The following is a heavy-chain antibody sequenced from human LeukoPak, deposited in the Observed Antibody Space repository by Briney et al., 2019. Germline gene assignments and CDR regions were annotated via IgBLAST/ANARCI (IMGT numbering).Heavy chain of an antibody. CDR2: ITGSSTYI. Sequence: PGGSLRLPCAASGFIFSTYSINWVRQAPGKGLEWVSSITGSSTYIYYADSVEGRFTISRDNAKNSLYLQMNSLRAEDTAVYYCARFTTGTTCDYWGQGTLVTVSS. CDR1: GFIFSTYS. D-gene: IGHD1-1*01. J-gene: IGHJ4*02. V-gene: IGHV3-21*01. CDR3: ARFTTGTTCDY.